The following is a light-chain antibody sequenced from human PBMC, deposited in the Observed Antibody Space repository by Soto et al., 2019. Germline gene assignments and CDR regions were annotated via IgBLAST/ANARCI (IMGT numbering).Light chain of an antibody. V-gene: IGLV1-51*02. J-gene: IGLJ3*02. CDR2: ETN. CDR3: GTWDNNLSDVV. CDR1: GSNVGHNF. Sequence: QSVLTQPPSLSAAPGQKVTISCSGSGSNVGHNFVSWYQRLPGTAPRLLIYETNKRPSGIPDRFSGSKSGTSATLDIAGLQPGDEADYYCGTWDNNLSDVVFGGGTKLTVL.